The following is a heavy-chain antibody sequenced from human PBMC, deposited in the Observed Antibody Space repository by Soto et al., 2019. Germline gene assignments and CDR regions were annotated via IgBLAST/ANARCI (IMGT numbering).Heavy chain of an antibody. J-gene: IGHJ4*02. V-gene: IGHV3-30*03. D-gene: IGHD1-26*01. CDR1: GLTFSSYG. CDR2: ISYDGSNK. CDR3: ARDHIVGANNFDY. Sequence: GGSLRLSCAASGLTFSSYGMHWVRQAPGKGLEWVAVISYDGSNKYYVDSVKGRFTISRDNAKNSLYLQMNSLRAEDTAVYYCARDHIVGANNFDYWGQGTLVTVSS.